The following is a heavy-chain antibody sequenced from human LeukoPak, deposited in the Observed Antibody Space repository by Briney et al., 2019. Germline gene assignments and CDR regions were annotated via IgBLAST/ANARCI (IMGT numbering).Heavy chain of an antibody. CDR2: ISHSGST. Sequence: ETLSPTCPVHGGAFSGYYWSWNRQPPGKGLEWIGEISHSGSTNYNPSLKSRVTISVDTSKNQFSLKLSSVTAADTAVYYCASLTMIVVPWGQGTLVTVSS. V-gene: IGHV4-34*01. CDR1: GGAFSGYY. CDR3: ASLTMIVVP. D-gene: IGHD3-22*01. J-gene: IGHJ4*02.